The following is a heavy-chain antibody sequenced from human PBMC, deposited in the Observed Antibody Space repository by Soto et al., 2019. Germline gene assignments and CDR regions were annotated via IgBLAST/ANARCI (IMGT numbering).Heavy chain of an antibody. D-gene: IGHD1-1*01. V-gene: IGHV3-21*01. J-gene: IGHJ4*02. CDR3: VRGDNWNDEASDY. CDR2: ISLSTNYI. Sequence: GGSLRLSCAASRFTCSSCTMNWVRQAPGKGLEWVSSISLSTNYIYYADSVRGRFTISRDNAKNSVYLQMNSLRAEDTAVYYCVRGDNWNDEASDYWGQGTLVTVSS. CDR1: RFTCSSCT.